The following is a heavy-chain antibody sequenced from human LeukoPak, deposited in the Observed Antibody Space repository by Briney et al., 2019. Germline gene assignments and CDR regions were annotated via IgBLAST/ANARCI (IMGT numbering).Heavy chain of an antibody. J-gene: IGHJ6*03. CDR3: ARGAPYYYYYMDV. CDR1: GYSFTSYW. CDR2: IYPGNSDT. V-gene: IGHV5-51*01. Sequence: GESLKISCKGSGYSFTSYWIGWVRPMPGKGLEWMVIIYPGNSDTRYGPSFQGQVTISADKSISTTYLQGSSLKASDTAMYYCARGAPYYYYYMDVWGKGTTVTVSS.